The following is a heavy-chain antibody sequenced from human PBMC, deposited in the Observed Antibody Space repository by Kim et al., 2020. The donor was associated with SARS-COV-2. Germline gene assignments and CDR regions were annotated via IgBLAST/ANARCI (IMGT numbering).Heavy chain of an antibody. CDR3: ASDSSSWYYFDY. V-gene: IGHV3-30*03. J-gene: IGHJ4*02. D-gene: IGHD6-13*01. CDR1: GFTFSSYG. Sequence: GGSLRLSCAASGFTFSSYGMHWVRQAPGKGLEWVAFISYDGSNKYYADSVKGRFTISRDNSKNTLYLQMNSLRAEDTAVYYCASDSSSWYYFDYWGQGTL. CDR2: ISYDGSNK.